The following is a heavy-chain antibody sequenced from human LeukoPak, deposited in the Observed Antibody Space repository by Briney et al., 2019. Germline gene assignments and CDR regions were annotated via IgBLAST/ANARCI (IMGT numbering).Heavy chain of an antibody. CDR3: ARGRSSSWYLTNYYYYYMDV. Sequence: ASVKVSCKASGYTFTSYGISWVRQATGQGIEWMGWISAYNGNTNYAQKLQGRVTMTTDTSTSAAYMELRSLRSDDTAVYYCARGRSSSWYLTNYYYYYMDVWGKGTTVTISS. CDR2: ISAYNGNT. CDR1: GYTFTSYG. J-gene: IGHJ6*03. D-gene: IGHD6-13*01. V-gene: IGHV1-18*01.